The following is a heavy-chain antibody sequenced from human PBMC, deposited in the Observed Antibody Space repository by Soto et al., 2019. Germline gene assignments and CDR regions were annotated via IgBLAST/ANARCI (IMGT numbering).Heavy chain of an antibody. J-gene: IGHJ6*02. Sequence: LRLSCAASGFTFSSYGMHWVRQAPGKGLEWVSSISSSSSYIYYADSVKGRFTISRDNAKNSLYLQMNSLRAEDTAVYYCAREGVLYYYGMDVWGQGTTVTVSS. V-gene: IGHV3-21*01. CDR2: ISSSSSYI. D-gene: IGHD2-8*02. CDR1: GFTFSSYG. CDR3: AREGVLYYYGMDV.